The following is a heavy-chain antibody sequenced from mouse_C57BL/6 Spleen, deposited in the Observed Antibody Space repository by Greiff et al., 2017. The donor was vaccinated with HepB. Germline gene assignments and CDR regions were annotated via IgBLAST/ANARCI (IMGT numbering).Heavy chain of an antibody. Sequence: EVQLQQPGAELVRPGASVKLSCTASGFNIKDDYMHWVKQRPEQGLEWIGWIDPENGDTEYASKFQGKATITADTSSNTAYLQLSSLTSEDTAVYYCITSRWLLLFDYWGQGTTLTVSS. CDR2: IDPENGDT. CDR1: GFNIKDDY. V-gene: IGHV14-4*01. CDR3: ITSRWLLLFDY. D-gene: IGHD2-3*01. J-gene: IGHJ2*01.